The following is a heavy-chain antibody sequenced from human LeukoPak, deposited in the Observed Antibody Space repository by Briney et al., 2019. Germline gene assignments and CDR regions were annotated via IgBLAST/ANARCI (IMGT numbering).Heavy chain of an antibody. Sequence: SETLSLTCSVSGGSISSHYWSWIRQPPGKGLEWIGYIYYSGSTNYNPSLKSRVTISVDTSKNQFSLKLSSVTAADTAVYYCARGVVTAIFLDYWGQGTLVTVSS. CDR2: IYYSGST. CDR1: GGSISSHY. D-gene: IGHD2-21*02. V-gene: IGHV4-59*11. CDR3: ARGVVTAIFLDY. J-gene: IGHJ4*02.